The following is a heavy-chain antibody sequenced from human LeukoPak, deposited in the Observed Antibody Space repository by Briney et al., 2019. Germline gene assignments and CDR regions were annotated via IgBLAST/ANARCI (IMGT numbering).Heavy chain of an antibody. CDR2: INHSGST. Sequence: SETLSLTCAVYGGSFSGHYWSWIRQPPAKGLEWIGEINHSGSTNYNPSLKSRVTISVDTSKNQFSLKLSSVTAADTAVYYCARAKNLRDSSGYYRAEYFQHWGQGTLVTVSS. D-gene: IGHD3-22*01. CDR1: GGSFSGHY. CDR3: ARAKNLRDSSGYYRAEYFQH. V-gene: IGHV4-34*01. J-gene: IGHJ1*01.